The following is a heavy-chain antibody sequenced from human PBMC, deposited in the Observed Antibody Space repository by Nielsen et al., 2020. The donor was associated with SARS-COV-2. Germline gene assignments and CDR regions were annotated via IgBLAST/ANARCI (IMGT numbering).Heavy chain of an antibody. CDR1: GFTFSSYS. Sequence: GESLKISCAASGFTFSSYSMNWVRQAPGKGLEWVSYISSSSSTIYYADSVKGRFTISRDNAKNSLYLQMNSLRAEDTAVYYCARAVRYDILTGYYYYYYYMDVWGKGTTVTVSS. D-gene: IGHD3-9*01. V-gene: IGHV3-48*04. J-gene: IGHJ6*03. CDR2: ISSSSSTI. CDR3: ARAVRYDILTGYYYYYYYMDV.